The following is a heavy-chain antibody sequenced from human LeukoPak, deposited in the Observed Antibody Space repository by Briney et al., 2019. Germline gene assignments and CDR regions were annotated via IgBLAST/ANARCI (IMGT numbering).Heavy chain of an antibody. Sequence: PSETLSLTCIVSGDSISTYYWSWIRQSPGKGMEWIGYSFYTGTTNYNPSLKSRVTISVDTSKNQFSLKLSSVTAADTAVYYCAGGLWWDDYWGQGTLVTVSS. D-gene: IGHD2-21*01. CDR2: SFYTGTT. V-gene: IGHV4-59*01. CDR1: GDSISTYY. CDR3: AGGLWWDDY. J-gene: IGHJ4*02.